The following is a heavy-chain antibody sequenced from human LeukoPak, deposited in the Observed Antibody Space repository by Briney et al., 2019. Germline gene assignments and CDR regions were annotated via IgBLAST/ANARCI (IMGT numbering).Heavy chain of an antibody. D-gene: IGHD6-13*01. CDR2: VSGSGGRGAT. V-gene: IGHV3-23*01. Sequence: PSETLSLTCSVSGGSVSSYYWSWVRQAPGKGLEWVSCVSGSGGRGATYYTDSVKGRFTISRDNAKNTMYLQMNSLSGEDTAIYYCAKDIAASGLPRIFDFWGQGTLVTVSS. J-gene: IGHJ4*02. CDR3: AKDIAASGLPRIFDF. CDR1: GGSVSSYY.